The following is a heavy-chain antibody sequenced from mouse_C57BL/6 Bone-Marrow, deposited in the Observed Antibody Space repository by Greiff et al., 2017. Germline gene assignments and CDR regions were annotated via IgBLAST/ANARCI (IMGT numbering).Heavy chain of an antibody. CDR2: INPDSSTI. Sequence: EVQGVESGGGLVQPGGSLKLSCAASGIAFSRYWMSWVRRAPGKGLEWIGEINPDSSTINYAPSLKDKFIISRDNAKNTLYLQMSKVRSEDTALXDCASNWDVGFAYWGQGTLVTVSA. CDR3: ASNWDVGFAY. J-gene: IGHJ3*01. D-gene: IGHD4-1*01. V-gene: IGHV4-1*01. CDR1: GIAFSRYW.